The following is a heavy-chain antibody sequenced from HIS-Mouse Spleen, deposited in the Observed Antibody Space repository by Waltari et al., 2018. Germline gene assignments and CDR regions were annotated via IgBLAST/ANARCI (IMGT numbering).Heavy chain of an antibody. CDR2: IYYSGSP. V-gene: IGHV4-39*07. Sequence: QLQLQESGPGLVKPSETLSLTCTVSGGSISSISYYWGWIRQPPGKGLEWIGGIYYSGSPSYYPSLKGRVPRSVDTSKNQFSRKLSSVTAADTAVYYCAREIPYTSSWYDWYFDLWGRGTLVTVSS. D-gene: IGHD6-13*01. CDR1: GGSISSISYY. J-gene: IGHJ2*01. CDR3: AREIPYTSSWYDWYFDL.